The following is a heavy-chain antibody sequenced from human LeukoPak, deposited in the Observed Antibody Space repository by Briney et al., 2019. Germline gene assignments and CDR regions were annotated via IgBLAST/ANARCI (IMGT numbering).Heavy chain of an antibody. V-gene: IGHV3-30*19. J-gene: IGHJ4*02. CDR1: GFAFSSYG. CDR2: ISYDGSNK. Sequence: PGGSLRLSCAASGFAFSSYGMHWVRQAPGKGLEWVAVISYDGSNKYYADSVKGRFTISRDNSKNTLYLQMNSLRAEDTAVYYCARDAGSTWRQLWYSFGRIDYWGQGTLVTVSS. D-gene: IGHD5-18*01. CDR3: ARDAGSTWRQLWYSFGRIDY.